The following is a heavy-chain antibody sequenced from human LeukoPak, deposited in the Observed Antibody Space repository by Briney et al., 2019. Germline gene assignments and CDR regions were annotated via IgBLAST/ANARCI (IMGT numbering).Heavy chain of an antibody. J-gene: IGHJ3*01. D-gene: IGHD3-22*01. Sequence: SETLSLTCTVSGGSFTTHYWSWIRQPPGKGLEWIGYIAYIGSTNYNPSLKSRVTISIDTSKNEVSLMLTSVTAADTAVYYCASDSISMNAFDAWGQGTMVTVSS. V-gene: IGHV4-59*11. CDR2: IAYIGST. CDR1: GGSFTTHY. CDR3: ASDSISMNAFDA.